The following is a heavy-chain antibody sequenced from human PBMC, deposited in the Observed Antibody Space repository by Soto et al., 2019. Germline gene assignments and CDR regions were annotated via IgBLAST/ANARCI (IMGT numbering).Heavy chain of an antibody. V-gene: IGHV4-59*11. CDR1: GGSISLHY. CDR2: IYFSGST. D-gene: IGHD6-6*01. CDR3: ARGGARLDS. J-gene: IGHJ4*02. Sequence: SETLSLTCTVSGGSISLHYWSWIRQPPGKGLEWIGYIYFSGSTNYNPSLKSRVTISVDTSKNRFSLKLSSVTAADTAVYFCARGGARLDSWGQGTLVTVSS.